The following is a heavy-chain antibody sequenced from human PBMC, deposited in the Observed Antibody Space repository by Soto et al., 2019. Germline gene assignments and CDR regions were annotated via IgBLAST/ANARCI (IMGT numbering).Heavy chain of an antibody. CDR2: IQSGGSII. D-gene: IGHD4-17*01. CDR1: GFSFSIYH. J-gene: IGHJ6*02. V-gene: IGHV3-48*03. Sequence: EVQLVESGGGLVQPGGSLRLSCAASGFSFSIYHMNWVRQAPGKGLEWISYIQSGGSIIYYANSVKGRFTISRDNAKNSLYLQMNGLRAEDTALYYCARDRSTVTTNYRYAMDVWGRGTTVTVSS. CDR3: ARDRSTVTTNYRYAMDV.